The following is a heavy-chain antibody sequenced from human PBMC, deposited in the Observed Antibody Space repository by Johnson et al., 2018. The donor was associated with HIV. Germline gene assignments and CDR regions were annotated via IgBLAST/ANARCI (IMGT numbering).Heavy chain of an antibody. Sequence: MQLVESGGGLVQPGRSLRLSCAASGFTVSINYMSWVRQAPGKGLEWVSVIYSGGYTYYADSVKGRFTISRDNSKNTLYLQMNSLRAEDTAVYYCAKDRGLSAFDIWGQGTMVTVSS. CDR1: GFTVSINY. CDR3: AKDRGLSAFDI. CDR2: IYSGGYT. J-gene: IGHJ3*02. D-gene: IGHD1-14*01. V-gene: IGHV3-66*02.